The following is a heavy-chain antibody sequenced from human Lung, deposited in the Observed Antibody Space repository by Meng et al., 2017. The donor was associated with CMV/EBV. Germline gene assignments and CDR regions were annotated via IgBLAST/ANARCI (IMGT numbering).Heavy chain of an antibody. CDR3: ARHFGSGSYPFDS. J-gene: IGHJ4*02. Sequence: SETLSLTCAVSGGTIKINSFYWAWIRQTPGQGLEWIGSVFYSGSTYYNPSLKSRVTISVDTSKNQFSLNVYSVTAADTAVFYCARHFGSGSYPFDSWGQGXLVTVSS. V-gene: IGHV4-39*01. CDR2: VFYSGST. CDR1: GGTIKINSFY. D-gene: IGHD1-26*01.